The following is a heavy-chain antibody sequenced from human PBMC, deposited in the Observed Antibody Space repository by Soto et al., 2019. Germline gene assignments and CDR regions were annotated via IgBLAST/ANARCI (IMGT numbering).Heavy chain of an antibody. CDR1: GFTFSRYG. J-gene: IGHJ6*02. CDR3: ARDWEVAATPGPIYYYYGMDV. D-gene: IGHD2-15*01. V-gene: IGHV3-33*01. Sequence: GGSLRLSCEASGFTFSRYGMHWVRQAPGKGLEWMSVIWYDGSNKYYGDSVRGRFTISRDNSKNTLYLQMNTLRAEDTAVYYCARDWEVAATPGPIYYYYGMDVWGQGTTVTVSS. CDR2: IWYDGSNK.